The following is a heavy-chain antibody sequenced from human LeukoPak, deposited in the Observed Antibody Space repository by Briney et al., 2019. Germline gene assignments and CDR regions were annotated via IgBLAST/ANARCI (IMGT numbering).Heavy chain of an antibody. V-gene: IGHV3-48*04. D-gene: IGHD2-2*01. CDR2: IRSDSSTK. CDR3: TSRYCSTSNCYSFDN. J-gene: IGHJ3*02. CDR1: GFSISNYG. Sequence: GGSLRLSCAGSGFSISNYGMNWVRQAPGKGLEWLSYIRSDSSTKYYADSVKGRFSISRDNAKNSLYLQMNSLRVEDTAVYYCTSRYCSTSNCYSFDNWGQGTMVTVSS.